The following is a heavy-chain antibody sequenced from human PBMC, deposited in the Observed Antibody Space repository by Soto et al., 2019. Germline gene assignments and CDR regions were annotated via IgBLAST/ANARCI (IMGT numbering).Heavy chain of an antibody. Sequence: GASVKVSCKASGYTFTGYYMHWVRQAPGQGLEWMGWINPNSGGTNYAQKFQGRVTMTRDTSISTAYMELSRLRSDDTAVYYCARDLGGYCSSTSCFTYYYGMDVWGQGTTVTVSS. CDR3: ARDLGGYCSSTSCFTYYYGMDV. CDR2: INPNSGGT. CDR1: GYTFTGYY. D-gene: IGHD2-2*01. J-gene: IGHJ6*02. V-gene: IGHV1-2*02.